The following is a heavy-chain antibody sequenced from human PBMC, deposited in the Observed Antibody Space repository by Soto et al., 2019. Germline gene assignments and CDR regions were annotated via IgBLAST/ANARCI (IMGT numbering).Heavy chain of an antibody. CDR3: AKDVAADSFTFFDS. CDR1: GFSFDDYA. J-gene: IGHJ4*02. Sequence: EVQLVESGGGLVQPGRSLRLSCAASGFSFDDYAMIWVRQAPGEGLEWVAGISWNDVTVRYADSVKGRFIISRDNTKSALYLQMNSLSTEATALYYCAKDVAADSFTFFDSLGQGTLVTVSS. CDR2: ISWNDVTV. V-gene: IGHV3-9*01. D-gene: IGHD2-15*01.